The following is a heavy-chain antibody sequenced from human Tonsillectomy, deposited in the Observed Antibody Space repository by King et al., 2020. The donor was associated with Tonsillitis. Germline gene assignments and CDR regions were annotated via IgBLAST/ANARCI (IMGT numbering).Heavy chain of an antibody. D-gene: IGHD3-3*01. CDR3: AVLRFLEWSPGRRWCDP. J-gene: IGHJ5*02. CDR2: IYYTGST. Sequence: QLQESGPGLVKPSETLSLTCTVSGDSISRGSFHWAWIRQPPGKGLEWVGSIYYTGSTYYNASLKSRVTMTVDTSKNQFCLTLSSVTAADTALYYCAVLRFLEWSPGRRWCDPWGQGTLAT. V-gene: IGHV4-39*01. CDR1: GDSISRGSFH.